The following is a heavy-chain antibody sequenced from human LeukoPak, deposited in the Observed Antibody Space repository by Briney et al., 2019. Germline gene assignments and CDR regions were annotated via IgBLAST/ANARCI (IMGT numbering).Heavy chain of an antibody. D-gene: IGHD2-15*01. V-gene: IGHV3-64*01. J-gene: IGHJ3*02. CDR2: ISSNGGST. CDR3: SRRGAATYAFDI. Sequence: GGSLRLSCAASGFTFSSYVMYWLRQAPGKGLEYVSAISSNGGSTYYANSVKDRFTISRDNSKNTLYLQMGSLRAEDMAVYYCSRRGAATYAFDIWGQGTMVTVSS. CDR1: GFTFSSYV.